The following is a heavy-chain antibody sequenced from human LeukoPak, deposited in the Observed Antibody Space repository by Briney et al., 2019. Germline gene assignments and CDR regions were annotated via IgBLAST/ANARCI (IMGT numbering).Heavy chain of an antibody. D-gene: IGHD6-6*01. V-gene: IGHV3-73*01. CDR3: TTSTIAARRYWTPGTGAY. CDR1: GFTFSGSA. J-gene: IGHJ4*02. Sequence: GGSLRLSCAASGFTFSGSAMHWVRQASGKGLEWVGRIRSKANSYATAYAASVKGRFTISRDDSKNTAYLQMNSLKTEDTAVYYCTTSTIAARRYWTPGTGAYWGQGTLVTVSS. CDR2: IRSKANSYAT.